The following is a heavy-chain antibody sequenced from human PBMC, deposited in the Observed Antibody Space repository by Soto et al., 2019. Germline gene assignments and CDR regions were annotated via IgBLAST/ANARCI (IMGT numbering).Heavy chain of an antibody. V-gene: IGHV4-34*01. J-gene: IGHJ6*03. D-gene: IGHD5-18*01. CDR1: GGSFSGYY. Sequence: SETLSLTCAVYGGSFSGYYGSGIRQPRGKGLEWIGEINHSGSTNYNPSLKSRVTISVDPSKNQFSLKLSSVTAADTAVYYCARGLSYGYGYYYYYYMDVWGKGTTVTVSS. CDR2: INHSGST. CDR3: ARGLSYGYGYYYYYYMDV.